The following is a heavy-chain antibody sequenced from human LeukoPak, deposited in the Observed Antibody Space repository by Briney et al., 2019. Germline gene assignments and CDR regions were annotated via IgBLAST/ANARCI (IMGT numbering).Heavy chain of an antibody. CDR3: AKDSRSPYYYYYMDV. Sequence: GGSLRLSCAASGFTFSSYAMSWVRQAPGKGLEWVSAISGSGSSTYYADSVKGRFTISRDNSKNTLYLQMNSLRAEDTAVYYCAKDSRSPYYYYYMDVWGKGTTVTVSS. CDR1: GFTFSSYA. J-gene: IGHJ6*03. CDR2: ISGSGSST. V-gene: IGHV3-23*01.